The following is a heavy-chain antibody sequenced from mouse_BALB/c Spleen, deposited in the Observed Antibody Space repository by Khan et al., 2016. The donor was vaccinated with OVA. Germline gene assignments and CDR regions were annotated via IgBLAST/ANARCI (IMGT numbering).Heavy chain of an antibody. CDR2: ISYSGST. V-gene: IGHV3-2*02. CDR3: ARTARMKY. D-gene: IGHD1-2*01. Sequence: EVKLEVSGPGLVKPSQSLSLTCTVTGYSITSGYGWNWIRQFPGNKLEWMGYISYSGSTNYNPSLKSRISITRDTSKNQFFLQLNSVTTEDTATYYCARTARMKYWGQGKTLKVSS. J-gene: IGHJ2*01. CDR1: GYSITSGYG.